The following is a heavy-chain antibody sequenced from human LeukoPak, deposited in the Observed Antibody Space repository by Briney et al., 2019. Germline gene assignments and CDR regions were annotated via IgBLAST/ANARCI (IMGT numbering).Heavy chain of an antibody. CDR1: GGSISSSSYY. V-gene: IGHV4-39*01. CDR3: ASRYTIFAVATFDY. D-gene: IGHD3-3*01. J-gene: IGHJ4*02. CDR2: IFYSGST. Sequence: KPSETLSLTCTVSGGSISSSSYYWGWIRQPPGKGLYWIGGIFYSGSTYYNPSLKSRVTISVDTSKNQFSLRLNSVTAADTAVYYCASRYTIFAVATFDYCGQGTLVTVSS.